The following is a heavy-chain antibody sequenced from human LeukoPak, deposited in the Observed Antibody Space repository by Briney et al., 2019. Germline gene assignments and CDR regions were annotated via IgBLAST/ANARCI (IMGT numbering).Heavy chain of an antibody. Sequence: GGSLRLSCAASGFTFSNSAMSWVRQAPGKGLGWVANIKQDGGEKYYLDSVKGRFTVSRDNAKNSLYLQMNSLRAEDTAVYYCARLGARQILEYWGQGTLVTVSS. J-gene: IGHJ4*02. CDR2: IKQDGGEK. CDR3: ARLGARQILEY. CDR1: GFTFSNSA. D-gene: IGHD4-17*01. V-gene: IGHV3-7*01.